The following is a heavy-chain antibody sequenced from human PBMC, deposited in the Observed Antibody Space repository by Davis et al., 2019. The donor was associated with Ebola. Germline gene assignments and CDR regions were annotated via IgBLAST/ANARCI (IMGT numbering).Heavy chain of an antibody. Sequence: SQTLSLTCAVYGGSFSGYYWSWIRQPPGKGLEWIGEINHSGSTNYNPSLKSRVSIPVDTSKNQFSLMLNSVTAADTAVYYCARGPVAVSPAPLFNRLAAGGGMDYWGQGTLVTVSS. CDR3: ARGPVAVSPAPLFNRLAAGGGMDY. D-gene: IGHD2-2*01. J-gene: IGHJ4*02. V-gene: IGHV4-34*01. CDR2: INHSGST. CDR1: GGSFSGYY.